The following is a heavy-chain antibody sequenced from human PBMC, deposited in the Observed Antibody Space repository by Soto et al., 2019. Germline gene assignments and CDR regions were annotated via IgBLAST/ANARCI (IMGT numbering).Heavy chain of an antibody. D-gene: IGHD3-10*01. CDR2: IYYSGST. Sequence: RPETLFPSCTLPGRSVRLGSHSSAPVRQPPGKGLEWIGSIYYSGSTYYNTSLKGRATISVDTSKNQFSLKLSSVTAADTAVYYCARLRVLTGRLYWGQGTLVTVSS. J-gene: IGHJ4*02. CDR3: ARLRVLTGRLY. CDR1: GRSVRLGSHS. V-gene: IGHV4-39*01.